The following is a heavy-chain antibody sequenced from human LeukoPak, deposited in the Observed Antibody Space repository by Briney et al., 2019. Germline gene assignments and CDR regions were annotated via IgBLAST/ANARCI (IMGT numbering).Heavy chain of an antibody. CDR3: AKGMGLAHYYFYGMDV. CDR1: GFTFSNFA. D-gene: IGHD6-19*01. V-gene: IGHV3-23*01. J-gene: IGHJ6*02. Sequence: GGSLSLSCAASGFTFSNFAVNWVRQAPGKGLEWVSVIGGGDGSIYYADSVKGRFTISRDNSKNTLYLQMTSLRAEDAAIYYCAKGMGLAHYYFYGMDVWGQGTTVTVSS. CDR2: IGGGDGSI.